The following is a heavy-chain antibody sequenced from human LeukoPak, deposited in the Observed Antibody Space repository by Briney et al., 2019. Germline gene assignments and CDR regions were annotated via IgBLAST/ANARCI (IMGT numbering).Heavy chain of an antibody. V-gene: IGHV1-18*01. CDR1: GYTFTSYG. D-gene: IGHD2-2*01. Sequence: ASVKVSCKASGYTFTSYGISWVRQAPGQGLEWMGWISAYNGNTNYAQKLQGRVTMTTDTSTSTAYMELRSLGSDDTAVYYCARDGPSIVVVPAAIRRTYGMDVWGQGTTVTVSS. J-gene: IGHJ6*02. CDR2: ISAYNGNT. CDR3: ARDGPSIVVVPAAIRRTYGMDV.